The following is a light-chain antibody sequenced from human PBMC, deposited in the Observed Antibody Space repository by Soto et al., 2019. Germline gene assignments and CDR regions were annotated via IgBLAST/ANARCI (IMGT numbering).Light chain of an antibody. CDR1: QNINRW. J-gene: IGKJ1*01. CDR2: DVS. CDR3: KQYYSYSWT. V-gene: IGKV1-5*01. Sequence: DIQMTQSPSTLSASVGDRVTITCRANQNINRWLAWYQQRPGKAPKLLIYDVSNLESGVPSRFSGSGSGTELTLSISSLQPDDFATYYCKQYYSYSWTFGLGTKVDIK.